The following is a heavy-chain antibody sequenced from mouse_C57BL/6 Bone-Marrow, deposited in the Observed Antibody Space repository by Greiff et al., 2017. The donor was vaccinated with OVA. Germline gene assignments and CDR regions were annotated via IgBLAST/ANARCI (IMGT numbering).Heavy chain of an antibody. CDR2: IDPENGDT. CDR1: GYNIKDDY. CDR3: TTAYYGNYEDYFDY. Sequence: VQLQQSGAELVRPGASVKLSCTASGYNIKDDYMHWVKQRPEQGLEWIGWIDPENGDTEYASKFQGKATLTADTSSNTAYLQLSSLTSEDAAVYYCTTAYYGNYEDYFDYWGQGTTLTVSS. J-gene: IGHJ2*01. V-gene: IGHV14-4*01. D-gene: IGHD2-1*01.